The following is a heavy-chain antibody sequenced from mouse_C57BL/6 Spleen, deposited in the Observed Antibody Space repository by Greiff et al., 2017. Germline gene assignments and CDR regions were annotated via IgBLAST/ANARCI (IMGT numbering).Heavy chain of an antibody. CDR3: TRYDGYYSYAMDY. CDR2: IRNKANNHAT. D-gene: IGHD2-3*01. Sequence: EVQLVESGGGLVQPGGSMKLSCAASGFTFSDAWMDWVRQSPEKGLEWVAEIRNKANNHATYYAESVKGRFTISRDDSKSSVYLQMNSLRAEDTGIYDCTRYDGYYSYAMDYWGQGTSVTVSS. J-gene: IGHJ4*01. V-gene: IGHV6-6*01. CDR1: GFTFSDAW.